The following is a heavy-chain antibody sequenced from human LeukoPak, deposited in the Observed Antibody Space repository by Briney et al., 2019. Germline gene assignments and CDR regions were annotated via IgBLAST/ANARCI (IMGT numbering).Heavy chain of an antibody. V-gene: IGHV4-61*01. D-gene: IGHD1-1*01. CDR2: IHYSGST. J-gene: IGHJ4*02. CDR1: GGSVSGGNYY. CDR3: ARTGSTGGY. Sequence: SETLSLTCTVSGGSVSGGNYYCSWIRQSPGKGLEWIGYIHYSGSTVYNPSLKSRVTMSIDTSKNQFSLNLSSVTAADTAVYYCARTGSTGGYWGQGNLVTVSS.